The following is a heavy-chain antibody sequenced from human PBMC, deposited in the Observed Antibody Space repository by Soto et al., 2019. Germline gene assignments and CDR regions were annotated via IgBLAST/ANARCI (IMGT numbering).Heavy chain of an antibody. D-gene: IGHD2-2*01. CDR3: ATHTKGPEGQYFDN. CDR1: GITFNNVL. J-gene: IGHJ4*02. Sequence: GGSPSLCWASAGITFNNVLMSLVRPSPGKGLEWVGRIKSKNDGGTTDFPAPVKGRFTISRDDSENTMYLQMNDLKTEDTAVYYCATHTKGPEGQYFDNWGLGTLVTVSS. V-gene: IGHV3-15*01. CDR2: IKSKNDGGTT.